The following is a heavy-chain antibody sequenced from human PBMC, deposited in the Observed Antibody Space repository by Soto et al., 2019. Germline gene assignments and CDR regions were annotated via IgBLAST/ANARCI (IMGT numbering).Heavy chain of an antibody. D-gene: IGHD3-10*01. Sequence: EVQVLQSGGGLVQPGGSLRLSCAASGLTFSRFAMSWVRQAPGKGLEWVATIHGSGAITNYADSVRGRFTISRDNSKDTMYLQVNTLRVEDTAVYYCAKDKGPGSYTNWCFDVWGRGTLVTVSS. V-gene: IGHV3-23*01. J-gene: IGHJ2*01. CDR1: GLTFSRFA. CDR2: IHGSGAIT. CDR3: AKDKGPGSYTNWCFDV.